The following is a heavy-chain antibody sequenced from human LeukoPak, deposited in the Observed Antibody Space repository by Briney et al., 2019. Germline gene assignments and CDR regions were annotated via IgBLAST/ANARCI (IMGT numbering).Heavy chain of an antibody. CDR1: GGSISSYY. Sequence: SETLSLTCTVSGGSISSYYWSWIRQPPGKELEWIGYIYYSGSTNYNPSLKSRVTISVDTSKNQFSLKLSSVTAADTAVYYCARDSAAGIDYWGQGTLVTVSS. CDR2: IYYSGST. J-gene: IGHJ4*02. V-gene: IGHV4-59*01. CDR3: ARDSAAGIDY. D-gene: IGHD6-13*01.